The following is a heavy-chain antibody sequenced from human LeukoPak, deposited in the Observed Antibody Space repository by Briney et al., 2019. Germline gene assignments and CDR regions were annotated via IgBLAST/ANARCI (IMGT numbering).Heavy chain of an antibody. V-gene: IGHV3-30-3*01. CDR3: ARGPGSYTLDI. D-gene: IGHD3-10*01. J-gene: IGHJ3*02. Sequence: GGSLRLSCAASGFTSSSYAMHWVRQAPGKGLEWVTVISYDGSNKYYADSVKGRFTISRDNSKNTLYLQMNSLRTEDTAVYYCARGPGSYTLDIWGQGTMVTVSS. CDR1: GFTSSSYA. CDR2: ISYDGSNK.